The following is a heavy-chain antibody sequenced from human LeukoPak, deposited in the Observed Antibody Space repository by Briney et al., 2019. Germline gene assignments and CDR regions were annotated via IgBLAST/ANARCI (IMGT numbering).Heavy chain of an antibody. Sequence: GGSLRLSCAASVFTASDTYMSVVRKTAGKGWEWVSTIFDAGRATYADSVKGRFTISRDNDKNTLFLQMKSLRADDTAVYYCAGATKWLAHDFWGQGTLVTVSS. D-gene: IGHD6-19*01. CDR3: AGATKWLAHDF. J-gene: IGHJ4*02. CDR1: VFTASDTY. CDR2: IFDAGRA. V-gene: IGHV3-53*01.